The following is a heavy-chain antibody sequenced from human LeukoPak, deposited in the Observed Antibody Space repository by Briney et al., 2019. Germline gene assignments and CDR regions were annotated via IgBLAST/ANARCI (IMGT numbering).Heavy chain of an antibody. Sequence: GGSLRLSCAASGFTFSSYAMSWVRQAPGKGLEWVSAISGSGGSTCYADSVKGRFTISRDNSKNTLYLQMNSLRAEDTAVYYCAKSIYDSSGYYTGYDAFDIWGQGTMVTVSS. CDR3: AKSIYDSSGYYTGYDAFDI. D-gene: IGHD3-22*01. CDR1: GFTFSSYA. J-gene: IGHJ3*02. CDR2: ISGSGGST. V-gene: IGHV3-23*01.